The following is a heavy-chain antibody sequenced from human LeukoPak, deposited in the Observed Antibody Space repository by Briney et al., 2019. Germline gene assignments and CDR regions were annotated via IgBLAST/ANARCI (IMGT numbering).Heavy chain of an antibody. D-gene: IGHD2-15*01. V-gene: IGHV1-8*01. CDR2: MNPNSGNT. Sequence: GESLKISCKASGYTFTSYDINWVRQATGQGLEWMGWMNPNSGNTGYAQKFQGRVTMTRNTSISTAYMELSSLRSEDTAVYYCASEPIGYCSGGSCYTGDYWGQGTLVTVSS. J-gene: IGHJ4*02. CDR3: ASEPIGYCSGGSCYTGDY. CDR1: GYTFTSYD.